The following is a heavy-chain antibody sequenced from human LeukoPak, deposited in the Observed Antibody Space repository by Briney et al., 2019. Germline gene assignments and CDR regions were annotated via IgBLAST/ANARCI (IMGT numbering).Heavy chain of an antibody. CDR1: GYTFTSYG. J-gene: IGHJ6*02. Sequence: ASVKVSCKASGYTFTSYGISWVRQAPGQGLEWMGWISAYNGNTNYAQKLQGRVTMTTDTSTSRAYMELRSLRSDDTAVYYCARRTIFSYYYGMDVWGQGTTVTVSS. CDR3: ARRTIFSYYYGMDV. D-gene: IGHD3-3*01. V-gene: IGHV1-18*01. CDR2: ISAYNGNT.